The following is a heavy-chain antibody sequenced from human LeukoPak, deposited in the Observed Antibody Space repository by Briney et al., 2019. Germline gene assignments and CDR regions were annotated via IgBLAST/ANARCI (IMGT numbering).Heavy chain of an antibody. CDR2: MIYSGST. Sequence: SETLSLTCTVSGGSITGYYWSWIRQPPGKGLEWIGYMIYSGSTNYNPSLKSRVTISIDTSKNQLSLKLSSVTAEDTAMYYCARVTEWNDFDYWGQGTLVTVSS. V-gene: IGHV4-59*01. J-gene: IGHJ4*02. CDR1: GGSITGYY. D-gene: IGHD1-1*01. CDR3: ARVTEWNDFDY.